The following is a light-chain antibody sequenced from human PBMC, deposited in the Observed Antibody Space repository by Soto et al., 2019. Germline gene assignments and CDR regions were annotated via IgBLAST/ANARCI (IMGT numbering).Light chain of an antibody. V-gene: IGKV1-5*01. J-gene: IGKJ4*01. CDR1: QSISNW. Sequence: DIQMTQSPSSLSASVGDRVTITCRASQSISNWLALYQQKPGKAPKCLIYDASTLESGVPSRFSGSGSGADFTLTISRLEPEDFAVYYCQQYGSSLAVTFGGGTKVDIK. CDR3: QQYGSSLAVT. CDR2: DAS.